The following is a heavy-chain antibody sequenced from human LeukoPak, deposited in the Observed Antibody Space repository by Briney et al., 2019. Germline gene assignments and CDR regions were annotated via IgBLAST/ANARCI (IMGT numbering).Heavy chain of an antibody. D-gene: IGHD6-13*01. CDR2: IWYDGSNK. V-gene: IGHV3-33*01. Sequence: GGSLRLSCAASGFTFSSYGMHWVRQAPGKGLEWVAVIWYDGSNKYYAASVKGRFTISRDNSKNTLYLQMNSLRAEDTAVYYCARTPRLAAAGTFDYWGQGTLVTVSS. CDR3: ARTPRLAAAGTFDY. J-gene: IGHJ4*02. CDR1: GFTFSSYG.